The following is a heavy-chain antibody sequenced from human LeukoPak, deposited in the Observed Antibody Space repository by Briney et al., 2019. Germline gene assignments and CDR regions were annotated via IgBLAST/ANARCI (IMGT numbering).Heavy chain of an antibody. CDR2: IYYSGST. D-gene: IGHD1-26*01. J-gene: IGHJ5*02. CDR3: ARDPGGSYSDWFDP. CDR1: GGSISSGGYY. V-gene: IGHV4-31*03. Sequence: SQTLSLTCTVSGGSISSGGYYWSWLRQHPGKGLEWIGYIYYSGSTYYNPSLKSRVTISVDTSKNQFSLKLSSVTAADTAVYYCARDPGGSYSDWFDPWGQGTLVTVSS.